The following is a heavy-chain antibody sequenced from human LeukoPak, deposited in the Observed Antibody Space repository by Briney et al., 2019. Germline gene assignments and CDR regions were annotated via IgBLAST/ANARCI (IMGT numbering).Heavy chain of an antibody. V-gene: IGHV4-31*03. CDR1: GGSISSGGYY. D-gene: IGHD1-14*01. J-gene: IGHJ6*02. CDR2: IYYTGTT. Sequence: KSSETLSLTCTVSGGSISSGGYYWTWLRQHPGKGLEYIGYIYYTGTTYNNPSLKSRVTISIDTSKNHFSLKLTSVTAADTAVYYCARNRDVHNGMDVWGQGITVIVSS. CDR3: ARNRDVHNGMDV.